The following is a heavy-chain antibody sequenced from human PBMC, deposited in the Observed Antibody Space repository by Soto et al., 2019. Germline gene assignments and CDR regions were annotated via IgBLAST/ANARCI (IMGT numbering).Heavy chain of an antibody. D-gene: IGHD1-1*01. V-gene: IGHV1-18*01. CDR3: ARGRYGDY. CDR2: ISAHNGNT. CDR1: GYTFTRYG. J-gene: IGHJ4*02. Sequence: QVHLVQSGAEVKKPGASVKVSCKASGYTFTRYGITWVRQAPGQGLEWMGWISAHNGNTDYAQKLPGRVIVTSDTSPRPAYMELRSLRSDDTAVYYCARGRYGDYWGQGALVTVSS.